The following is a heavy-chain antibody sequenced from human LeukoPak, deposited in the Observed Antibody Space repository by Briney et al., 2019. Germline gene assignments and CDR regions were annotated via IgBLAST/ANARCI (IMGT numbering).Heavy chain of an antibody. Sequence: PGGSLRLSCAASGFALSSYWMSWVRQAPGKGLEWVANIKQDGSEKYYVDSVKGRFTISRDNAKNSLYLQMNSLKAEDTAVYYCAKGGGQKNWFDPWGQGTLVTVSS. D-gene: IGHD3-10*01. V-gene: IGHV3-7*03. CDR2: IKQDGSEK. CDR1: GFALSSYW. J-gene: IGHJ5*02. CDR3: AKGGGQKNWFDP.